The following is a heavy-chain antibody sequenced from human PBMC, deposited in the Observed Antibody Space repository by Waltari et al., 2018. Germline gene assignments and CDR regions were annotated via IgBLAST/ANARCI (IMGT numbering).Heavy chain of an antibody. Sequence: EVQLVESGGGLVQPGGSLRLSCAASGFTFSSYAMSWVRQAPGKGLEWVSAISGSGGSTYYADSVKGRFTISRDNSKNTLYLQMNSLRAEDTAVYYCAKCCGWSDSSGQRSDYWGQGTLVTVSS. V-gene: IGHV3-23*04. J-gene: IGHJ4*02. D-gene: IGHD3-22*01. CDR2: ISGSGGST. CDR1: GFTFSSYA. CDR3: AKCCGWSDSSGQRSDY.